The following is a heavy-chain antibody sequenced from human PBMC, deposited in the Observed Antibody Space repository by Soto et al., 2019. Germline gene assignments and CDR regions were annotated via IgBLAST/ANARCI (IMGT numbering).Heavy chain of an antibody. D-gene: IGHD3-10*01. CDR1: GGSISSYY. J-gene: IGHJ6*02. V-gene: IGHV4-59*01. Sequence: TSETLSLTCTVSGGSISSYYWSWIRQPPGKGLEWIGYIYYSGSTNYNPSLKSRVTISVDTSKNQFSLKLSSVTAADTAVYYCARSYGSGSYGDYYYGMDVWGQGTTVTVSS. CDR3: ARSYGSGSYGDYYYGMDV. CDR2: IYYSGST.